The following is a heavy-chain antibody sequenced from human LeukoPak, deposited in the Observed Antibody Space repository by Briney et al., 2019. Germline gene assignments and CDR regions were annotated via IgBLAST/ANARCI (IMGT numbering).Heavy chain of an antibody. V-gene: IGHV3-30*18. CDR1: GFTVSSNY. CDR2: ISYDGSNK. Sequence: GGSLRLSCAASGFTVSSNYMSWVRQAPGKGLEWVAVISYDGSNKYYADSVKGRFTISRDNSKNTLYLQMNSLRAEDTAVYYCAKVRGFGELYYYYGMDVWGQGTTVTVSS. J-gene: IGHJ6*02. D-gene: IGHD3-10*01. CDR3: AKVRGFGELYYYYGMDV.